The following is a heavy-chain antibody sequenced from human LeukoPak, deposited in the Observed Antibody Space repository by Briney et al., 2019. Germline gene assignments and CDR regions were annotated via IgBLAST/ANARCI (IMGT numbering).Heavy chain of an antibody. CDR1: GGAITNYY. CDR3: ARTVPASARAFDV. Sequence: SETLSLTCGVSGGAITNYYWNWIRQAPGKGLEWLGYIYYTGSTTYNPSVKSRITISLDTSKKQISLKLRSVTAADTAVYYCARTVPASARAFDVWGQGTMVTVSS. CDR2: IYYTGST. V-gene: IGHV4-59*01. J-gene: IGHJ3*01. D-gene: IGHD2-2*01.